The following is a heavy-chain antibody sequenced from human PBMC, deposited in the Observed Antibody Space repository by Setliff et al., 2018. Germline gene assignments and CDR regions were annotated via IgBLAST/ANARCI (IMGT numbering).Heavy chain of an antibody. CDR2: ISSDGGSI. Sequence: GGSLRLSCAASGFTFSSEAMTWVRQAPGWGLEWVSIISSDGGSIYYADSVKGRFTISRDSSNNTLYLQMSSLRAEDTAVYYCAKSPHDFWSGRVFFDFWGQGMLVTVSS. D-gene: IGHD3-3*01. CDR1: GFTFSSEA. V-gene: IGHV3-23*03. CDR3: AKSPHDFWSGRVFFDF. J-gene: IGHJ4*01.